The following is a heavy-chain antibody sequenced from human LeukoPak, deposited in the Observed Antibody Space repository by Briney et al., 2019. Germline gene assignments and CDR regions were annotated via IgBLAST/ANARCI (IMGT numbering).Heavy chain of an antibody. J-gene: IGHJ3*02. CDR3: ATGFGAGWFGDATDAFDI. CDR2: FDPEDGET. D-gene: IGHD3-10*01. Sequence: ASVKVSCKVSGYTLTELSMHWVRQAPGKGLEWMGGFDPEDGETIYAQKFQGRVTMTEDTSTDTAYMELSSLRSEDTAVYYCATGFGAGWFGDATDAFDIWGQGTMVTVSS. CDR1: GYTLTELS. V-gene: IGHV1-24*01.